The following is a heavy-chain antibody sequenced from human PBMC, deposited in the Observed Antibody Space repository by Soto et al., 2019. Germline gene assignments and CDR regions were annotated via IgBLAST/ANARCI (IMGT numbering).Heavy chain of an antibody. CDR2: IYHSGST. D-gene: IGHD2-2*01. CDR3: ARGQNCSSTSCYGGFDY. CDR1: GGSISSSNW. V-gene: IGHV4-4*02. Sequence: SETLSLTFAVSGGSISSSNWWSWVRQPPGEGVEWIGEIYHSGSTNYNPSLKSRVTISVDKSKNQFSLKLSSVTAADTAVYYCARGQNCSSTSCYGGFDYWGQGTLVTVSS. J-gene: IGHJ4*02.